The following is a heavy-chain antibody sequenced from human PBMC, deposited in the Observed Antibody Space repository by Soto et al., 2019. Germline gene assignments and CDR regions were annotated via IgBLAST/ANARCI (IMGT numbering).Heavy chain of an antibody. Sequence: GGSLRLSCAASGFTLSSYGMHWVRQAPGKGLEWVAVMSYDGSNKYYADSVKGRFTISRDNSKNTLYLQMHSLRAEDTAVYYCAKDLEQLTDYYYYGMDVWGQGTTVTVSS. CDR1: GFTLSSYG. CDR2: MSYDGSNK. CDR3: AKDLEQLTDYYYYGMDV. J-gene: IGHJ6*02. D-gene: IGHD6-13*01. V-gene: IGHV3-30*18.